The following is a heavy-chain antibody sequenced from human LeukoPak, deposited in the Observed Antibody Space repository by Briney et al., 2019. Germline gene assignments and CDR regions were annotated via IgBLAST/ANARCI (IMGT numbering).Heavy chain of an antibody. Sequence: GGALQISFQGSGYSFTSYWIGWVRQMPGKGREWMGIIYPGDSDTRYSPSFQGQVTISADKSISTAYLQWSSLKASDTAMYYCARPGGEQYYFDYWGQGTLVTVSS. CDR3: ARPGGEQYYFDY. D-gene: IGHD1/OR15-1a*01. CDR1: GYSFTSYW. V-gene: IGHV5-51*01. J-gene: IGHJ4*02. CDR2: IYPGDSDT.